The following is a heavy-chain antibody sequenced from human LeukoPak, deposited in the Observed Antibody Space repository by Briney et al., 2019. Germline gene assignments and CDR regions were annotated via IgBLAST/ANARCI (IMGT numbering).Heavy chain of an antibody. D-gene: IGHD2-21*01. V-gene: IGHV3-23*01. CDR2: ISGSGGST. Sequence: GGSLRLSCAASGFTFSSYAMSWIRQAPGKGLEWVSAISGSGGSTYYADSVKGRFTISRDNSKNTLYLQMNSLRAEDTAVYYCARGSLGSSTSSDCCPLDYWGQGALVTVSS. J-gene: IGHJ4*02. CDR3: ARGSLGSSTSSDCCPLDY. CDR1: GFTFSSYA.